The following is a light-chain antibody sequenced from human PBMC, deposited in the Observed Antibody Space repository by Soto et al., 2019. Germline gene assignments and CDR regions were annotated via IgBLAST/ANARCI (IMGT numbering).Light chain of an antibody. CDR2: DAS. Sequence: DIQMTQSPSSLSASVGDRVTITCQASQDISNYLNWYQQKPGKAPKLLIYDASNLETGVPSRFSGSGSGTDFTFTISSLQPEDIATYYCQPYDNLPFTFGPGTKVDIK. CDR3: QPYDNLPFT. V-gene: IGKV1-33*01. J-gene: IGKJ3*01. CDR1: QDISNY.